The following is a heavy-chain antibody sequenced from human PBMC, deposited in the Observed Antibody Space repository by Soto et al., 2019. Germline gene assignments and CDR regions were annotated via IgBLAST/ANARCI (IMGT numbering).Heavy chain of an antibody. V-gene: IGHV4-30-2*01. CDR3: ARYYGDYQTWFDP. Sequence: SETLSLICAVSGGSISSGGYSWSWIRQPPGKGLEWIGYIYHSGSTYYNPSLKSRVTISVDRSKNQFSLKLSFVTAADTAVYYCARYYGDYQTWFDPWGQGTLVTVSS. CDR2: IYHSGST. D-gene: IGHD4-17*01. CDR1: GGSISSGGYS. J-gene: IGHJ5*02.